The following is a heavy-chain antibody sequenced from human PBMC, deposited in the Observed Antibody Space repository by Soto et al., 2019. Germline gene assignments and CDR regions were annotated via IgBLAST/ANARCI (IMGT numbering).Heavy chain of an antibody. D-gene: IGHD2-15*01. J-gene: IGHJ3*02. CDR2: MNPNSGNT. Sequence: ASVKVSCKASGYIFTTYYIHWVRQATGQGLEWMGWMNPNSGNTGYAQKFQGRVTMTRNTSISTAYMELSSLRSEDTAVYYCARGRSVVDLFDIWGQGTMVTVSS. CDR3: ARGRSVVDLFDI. V-gene: IGHV1-8*02. CDR1: GYIFTTYY.